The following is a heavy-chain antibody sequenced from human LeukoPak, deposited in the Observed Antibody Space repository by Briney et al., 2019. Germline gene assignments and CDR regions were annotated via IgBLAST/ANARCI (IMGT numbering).Heavy chain of an antibody. CDR2: IHYTEST. V-gene: IGHV4-39*07. CDR3: ARQFDYYDSSGYFDF. CDR1: GGSISSSTCY. J-gene: IGHJ4*02. Sequence: PSETLSLTCTVSGGSISSSTCYWGWIRQPPGKGLEWIGIIHYTESTYYNPSLKSRVTISVDTSKNQFSLKLRSVTAADTAVYYCARQFDYYDSSGYFDFWGQGTLVTVSS. D-gene: IGHD3-22*01.